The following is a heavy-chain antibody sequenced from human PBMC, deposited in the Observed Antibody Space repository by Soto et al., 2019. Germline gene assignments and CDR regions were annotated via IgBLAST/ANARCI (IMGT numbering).Heavy chain of an antibody. J-gene: IGHJ5*02. CDR1: GGSITGYY. D-gene: IGHD4-4*01. CDR2: IHYSGST. CDR3: ARHSYYSNPLRFDP. Sequence: KPSETLSLTCTVSGGSITGYYWSWIRQPPGKGPEWIGNIHYSGSTNYNPSLKSRVTMSVDTSKNQFSLRLSPVTAAETAVYYCARHSYYSNPLRFDPWGQGTLVTVSS. V-gene: IGHV4-59*08.